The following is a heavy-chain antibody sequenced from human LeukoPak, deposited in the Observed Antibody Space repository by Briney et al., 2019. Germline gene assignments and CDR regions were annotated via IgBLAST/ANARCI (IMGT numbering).Heavy chain of an antibody. V-gene: IGHV4-34*01. D-gene: IGHD6-13*01. CDR2: INHSGST. CDR3: ANRIVAAGRGGGWFDP. J-gene: IGHJ5*02. Sequence: SETLSLTCAVYGGSFSGYYWSWIRQPPGKGLEWIGEINHSGSTNYNPSLKSRVTISVDTSKNQFSLKLSSVTAADTAVYYCANRIVAAGRGGGWFDPWGQGTLVTVSS. CDR1: GGSFSGYY.